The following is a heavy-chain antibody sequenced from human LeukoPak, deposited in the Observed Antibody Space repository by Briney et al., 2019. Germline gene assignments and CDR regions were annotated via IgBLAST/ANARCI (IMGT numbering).Heavy chain of an antibody. Sequence: GRSLRLSCAASGFIFSSYAMHWVRQAPGKGLEWVAVISYDGSNKYYADSVKGRFTISRDNSKNTLYLQMNSLRAEDTAVYYCSRMHTWGAVETIAAAGTPIDYWGQGTLVTVSS. D-gene: IGHD6-13*01. CDR3: SRMHTWGAVETIAAAGTPIDY. CDR2: ISYDGSNK. CDR1: GFIFSSYA. J-gene: IGHJ4*02. V-gene: IGHV3-30-3*01.